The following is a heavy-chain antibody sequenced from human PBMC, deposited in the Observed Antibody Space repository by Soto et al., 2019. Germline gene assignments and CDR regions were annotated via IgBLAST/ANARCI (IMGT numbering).Heavy chain of an antibody. CDR1: GGSISSGGYS. D-gene: IGHD3-10*01. CDR2: IYHSGST. V-gene: IGHV4-30-2*01. J-gene: IGHJ5*02. CDR3: ARGRGRRMVRGVIIPQGSFWFDP. Sequence: NLSETLSLTCAVSGGSISSGGYSWSWIRQPPGKGLEWIGYIYHSGSTYYNPSLKSRVTISVDTSKNQFSLKLSSVTAADTAVYYCARGRGRRMVRGVIIPQGSFWFDPWGQGTLVTVSS.